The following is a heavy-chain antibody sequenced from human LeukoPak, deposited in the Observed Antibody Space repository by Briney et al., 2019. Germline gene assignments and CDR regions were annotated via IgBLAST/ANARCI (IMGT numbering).Heavy chain of an antibody. CDR1: GGSISSYY. V-gene: IGHV4-4*07. J-gene: IGHJ4*02. CDR2: IYSSGST. CDR3: ARAWHWGYFDY. D-gene: IGHD7-27*01. Sequence: SATLSLTCTFSGGSISSYYWTWIRQPAGKGLEWIGRIYSSGSTDYNPSLKSRVTMSVDTSKNQFSLKLTSVTAADTAVYYCARAWHWGYFDYWGQGTLVTVSS.